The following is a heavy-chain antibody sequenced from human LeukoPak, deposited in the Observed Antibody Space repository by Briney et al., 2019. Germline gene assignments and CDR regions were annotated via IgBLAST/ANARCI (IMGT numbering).Heavy chain of an antibody. CDR2: IYSGGST. V-gene: IGHV3-53*01. Sequence: GGSLRLSCAASGFTVSSKYMSWVRQAPGKGLEWVSVIYSGGSTYYADSVKGRFTISRDNSKSTLFLQMSSLAAEDTAVYYCVGELLTAAGTIGAFDIWGRGTMVTVSS. CDR3: VGELLTAAGTIGAFDI. J-gene: IGHJ3*02. D-gene: IGHD6-13*01. CDR1: GFTVSSKY.